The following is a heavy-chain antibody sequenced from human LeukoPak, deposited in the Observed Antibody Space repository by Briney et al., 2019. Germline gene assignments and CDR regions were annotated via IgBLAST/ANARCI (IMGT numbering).Heavy chain of an antibody. CDR1: GVTFNSEA. V-gene: IGHV3-23*01. CDR3: AKVVAAADY. Sequence: CGSLIRSCSTTGVTFNSEAMSWGRHTPGKGLEWVSAISGSGGSTYYADSVKGRFTIPRDNSENTLYLQMNSLRAEDTAVYYCAKVVAAADYWGQGTLVTVSS. J-gene: IGHJ4*02. CDR2: ISGSGGST. D-gene: IGHD6-13*01.